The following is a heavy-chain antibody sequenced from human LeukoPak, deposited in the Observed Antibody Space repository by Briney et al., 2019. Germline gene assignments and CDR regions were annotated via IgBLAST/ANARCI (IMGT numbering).Heavy chain of an antibody. CDR3: ARDSDYGSGTI. V-gene: IGHV1-69*04. D-gene: IGHD3-10*01. Sequence: SVKVSCKASGGTFSSYAISWVRQAPGQGREWMGRIIPILGIANYAQKFQGRVTITADKSTSTAYMELSSLRSEDTAVYYCARDSDYGSGTIWGQGTLVTVSS. CDR1: GGTFSSYA. CDR2: IIPILGIA. J-gene: IGHJ4*02.